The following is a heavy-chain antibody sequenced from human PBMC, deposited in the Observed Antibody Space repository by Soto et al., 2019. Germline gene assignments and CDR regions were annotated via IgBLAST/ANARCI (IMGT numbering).Heavy chain of an antibody. J-gene: IGHJ4*02. CDR1: GLTFSSYG. D-gene: IGHD5-12*01. Sequence: QVQLVESGGGVVQPGRSLRLSCAASGLTFSSYGMHWVRQAPGKGLEGVAFIRYDGSKKFYADSVKGRFTISRDNSKNTLYLQMNSLRAEDTAVCYCAGGSRSVAYWGQGTLVTVSS. V-gene: IGHV3-30*02. CDR2: IRYDGSKK. CDR3: AGGSRSVAY.